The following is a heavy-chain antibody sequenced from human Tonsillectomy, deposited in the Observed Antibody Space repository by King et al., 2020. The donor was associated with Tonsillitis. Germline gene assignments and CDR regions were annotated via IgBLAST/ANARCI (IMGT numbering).Heavy chain of an antibody. CDR1: GFTFSSYG. CDR3: AKDSAPCPFLEWLFY. Sequence: VQLVESGGGVVQPGRSLRLSCAASGFTFSSYGMHWVRQAPGKGLEWVAVISYDGSNKYYADSVKGRFTISRDNSKNTLYLQMNSLRAEDTAVYYCAKDSAPCPFLEWLFYWGQRTLVTVSS. V-gene: IGHV3-30*18. D-gene: IGHD3-3*02. J-gene: IGHJ4*02. CDR2: ISYDGSNK.